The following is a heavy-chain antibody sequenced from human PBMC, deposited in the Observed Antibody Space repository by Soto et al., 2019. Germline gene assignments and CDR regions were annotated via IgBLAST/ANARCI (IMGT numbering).Heavy chain of an antibody. V-gene: IGHV3-21*01. CDR3: ARDIVVVPAAADAFDI. CDR2: ISSSSSYI. J-gene: IGHJ3*02. CDR1: GFTFSSYS. Sequence: EVQLVESGGGLVKPGGSLRLSCAASGFTFSSYSMNWVRQAPGKGLVWVSSISSSSSYIYYADSVKGRFTISRDNAKNSLYLQMNSLRAEDTAVYYCARDIVVVPAAADAFDIWGQGTMVTVSS. D-gene: IGHD2-2*01.